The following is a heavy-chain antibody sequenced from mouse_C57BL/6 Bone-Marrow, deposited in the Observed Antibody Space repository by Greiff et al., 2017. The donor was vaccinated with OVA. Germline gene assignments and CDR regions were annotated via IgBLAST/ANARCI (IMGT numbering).Heavy chain of an antibody. CDR1: GYTFTTYP. CDR2: FHPYNDDT. V-gene: IGHV1-47*01. J-gene: IGHJ3*01. CDR3: ARPGEYDGDWFAY. Sequence: VKLVESGAELVKPGASVKMSCKASGYTFTTYPIAWMKQNPGKSLEWIGNFHPYNDDTKYNEKFKGKATLTVEKSSSTVYLELSRLTSDDSAVYYCARPGEYDGDWFAYWGQGTLVTVSA. D-gene: IGHD2-14*01.